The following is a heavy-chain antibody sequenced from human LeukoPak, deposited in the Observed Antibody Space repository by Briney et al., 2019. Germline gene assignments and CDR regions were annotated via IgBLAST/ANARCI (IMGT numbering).Heavy chain of an antibody. CDR3: AKEITMLRGIIGPANY. D-gene: IGHD3-10*01. J-gene: IGHJ4*02. CDR2: ISYDGSNK. CDR1: GFTFSSYG. Sequence: PGRSLRLSCAASGFTFSSYGMHWVRQAPGKGLEWVAVISYDGSNKGYADSVKGRFTISRDNSKNTVYLQMNSLRAEDTAVYYCAKEITMLRGIIGPANYWGQGTLVTVSS. V-gene: IGHV3-30*18.